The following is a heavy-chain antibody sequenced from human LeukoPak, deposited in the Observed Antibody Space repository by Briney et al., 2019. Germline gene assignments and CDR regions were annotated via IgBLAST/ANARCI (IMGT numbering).Heavy chain of an antibody. J-gene: IGHJ6*03. CDR1: GGTFNTYA. CDR3: AKSLSSCSSTGCPSPYYYYYMDV. Sequence: SVKGSCKASGGTFNTYAISWVRQAPGQGLEWMGGIIPIFATPTYAQKFQGRVTITRDDSSSTAYMELNSLRSDDTAVYYCAKSLSSCSSTGCPSPYYYYYMDVWGEGTTVTVSS. D-gene: IGHD2-2*01. CDR2: IIPIFATP. V-gene: IGHV1-69*05.